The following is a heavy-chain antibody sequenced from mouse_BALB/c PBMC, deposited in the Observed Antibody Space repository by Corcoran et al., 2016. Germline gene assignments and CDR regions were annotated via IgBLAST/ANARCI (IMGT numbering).Heavy chain of an antibody. CDR3: ARAYGNYSYWYFDV. V-gene: IGHV1S50*01. Sequence: QIQLQQSGAELVKPGASVKMSCKTSGYTITSYDLNGGMQRPERRLVWIGWIFTGDGSTKYNEKFKGKATLTTDKSSSTAYMQLSRLTSEDTAVYFCARAYGNYSYWYFDVWGAGTTVTVSS. D-gene: IGHD2-1*01. CDR2: IFTGDGST. J-gene: IGHJ1*01. CDR1: GYTITSYD.